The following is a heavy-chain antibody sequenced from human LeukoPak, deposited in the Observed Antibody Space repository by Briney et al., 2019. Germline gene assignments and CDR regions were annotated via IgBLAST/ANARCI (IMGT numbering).Heavy chain of an antibody. CDR2: IYYSGST. CDR3: ARGAYYYDSSGYYYLSP. CDR1: GGSISSGDYY. Sequence: PSETLSLTCTVSGGSISSGDYYWSWIRQPPGKGLEWIGYIYYSGSTYYKPSLKSRVTISVDTSKNQFSLKLSSVTAADTAVYYCARGAYYYDSSGYYYLSPWGQGTLVTVSS. V-gene: IGHV4-30-4*01. D-gene: IGHD3-22*01. J-gene: IGHJ5*02.